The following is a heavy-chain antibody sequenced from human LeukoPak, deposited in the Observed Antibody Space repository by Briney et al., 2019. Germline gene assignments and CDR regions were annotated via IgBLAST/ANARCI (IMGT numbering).Heavy chain of an antibody. Sequence: GSLSLSCAASGFTVSSNYMSWIRQPPGKRLEWIGEINHSGSTNYNPSLKSRVTISVDTSKNQFSLKLSSVTAADTAVYYCARGLSSSWYSWFDPWGQGTLVTVSS. D-gene: IGHD6-13*01. J-gene: IGHJ5*02. CDR2: INHSGST. CDR3: ARGLSSSWYSWFDP. CDR1: GFTVSSNY. V-gene: IGHV4-34*01.